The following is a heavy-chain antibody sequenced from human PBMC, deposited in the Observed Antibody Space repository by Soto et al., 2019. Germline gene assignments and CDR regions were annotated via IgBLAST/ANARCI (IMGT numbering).Heavy chain of an antibody. CDR1: GFTFSSYS. D-gene: IGHD6-13*01. V-gene: IGHV3-21*01. CDR2: ISSSSSYI. CDR3: ARDWAGSSWEGTFDY. Sequence: PGGSLRLSCAASGFTFSSYSMNWVRQAPGKGLEWVSSISSSSSYIYYADSVKGRFTISRDNAKNSLYLQMNSLRAEDTAVYYCARDWAGSSWEGTFDYWGQGTLVTVSS. J-gene: IGHJ4*02.